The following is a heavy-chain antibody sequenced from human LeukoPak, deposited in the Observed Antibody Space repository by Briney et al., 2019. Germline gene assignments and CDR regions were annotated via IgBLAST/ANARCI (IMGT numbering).Heavy chain of an antibody. Sequence: QPGGSLRLSCAASGFTFSSYAMSWVRQAPGKGLEWVSVISGNGGSTYYADSVKGRFTISRDNSKNTLFLQMNSLRAEDTAVYYCAKALGVFDCSTMTCFDINFDFWGQGTLVTVSS. CDR1: GFTFSSYA. CDR3: AKALGVFDCSTMTCFDINFDF. J-gene: IGHJ4*02. D-gene: IGHD3-22*01. V-gene: IGHV3-23*01. CDR2: ISGNGGST.